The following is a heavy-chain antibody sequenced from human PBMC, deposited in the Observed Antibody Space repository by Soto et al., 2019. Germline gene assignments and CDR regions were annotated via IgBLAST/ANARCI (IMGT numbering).Heavy chain of an antibody. V-gene: IGHV3-23*01. CDR1: GFTFSSYA. CDR2: ISGDGEHT. CDR3: AKDREAPIX. D-gene: IGHD3-10*01. Sequence: QSGGSLGLSCAASGFTFSSYAMSWVRQAPGKGLEWLAGISGDGEHTYYVDSVKGRFTSSRDNSKNTLYLQMNSLRAEDTAVYYCAKDREAPIXWGQGTLVTVSS. J-gene: IGHJ4*02.